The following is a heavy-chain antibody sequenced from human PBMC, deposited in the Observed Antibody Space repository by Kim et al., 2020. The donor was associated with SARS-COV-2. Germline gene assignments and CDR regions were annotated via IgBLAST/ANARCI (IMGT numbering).Heavy chain of an antibody. Sequence: SETLSLTCTVPGGSISSGSYYWSWIRQPAGKGLEWIGRIYTSGSTNYNPSLKSRVTISVDTSKNQFSLKLSSVTAADTAVYYCARGVVVAANYFDYWGQGTLVTVSS. CDR1: GGSISSGSYY. CDR2: IYTSGST. CDR3: ARGVVVAANYFDY. D-gene: IGHD2-15*01. J-gene: IGHJ4*02. V-gene: IGHV4-61*02.